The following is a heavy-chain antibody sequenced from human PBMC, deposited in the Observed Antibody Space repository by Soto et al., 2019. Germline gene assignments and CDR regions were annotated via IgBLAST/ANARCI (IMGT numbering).Heavy chain of an antibody. Sequence: GASVKVSCKASGGTFSSYAISWVRQAPGQGLEWMGGIIPIFGTANYAQKFQGRVTITADESTSTAYMELSSLRSEDTAVYYCARDRVVAGINGTNHPYYYYGMDVWGQGTTVTVSS. V-gene: IGHV1-69*13. CDR1: GGTFSSYA. J-gene: IGHJ6*02. D-gene: IGHD1-7*01. CDR3: ARDRVVAGINGTNHPYYYYGMDV. CDR2: IIPIFGTA.